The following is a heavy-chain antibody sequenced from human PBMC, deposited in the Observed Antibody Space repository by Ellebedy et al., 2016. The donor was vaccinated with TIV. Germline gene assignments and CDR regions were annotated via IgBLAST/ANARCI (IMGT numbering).Heavy chain of an antibody. CDR1: GYTFRNYG. CDR3: ARGSSALQLYGLDI. Sequence: AASVKVSCKASGYTFRNYGINWVRQAPGQGPEWMGWTSPYNGDTKYAQKFQGRVTMTTDTFTSTVYMDLRSLRSDDTAVYFCARGSSALQLYGLDIWGQGTTVTVSS. V-gene: IGHV1-18*04. D-gene: IGHD1-1*01. CDR2: TSPYNGDT. J-gene: IGHJ6*02.